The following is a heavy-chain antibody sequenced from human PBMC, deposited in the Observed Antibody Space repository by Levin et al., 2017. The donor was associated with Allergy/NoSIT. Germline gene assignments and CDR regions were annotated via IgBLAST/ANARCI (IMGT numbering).Heavy chain of an antibody. CDR1: GFTFSTYA. CDR3: AKESSGYSYGPKDFDF. Sequence: ETLSLTCAASGFTFSTYAMNWVRQAPGKGLQWVALITARGGSTYYADSVKGRFIISRDNSKNSLFLQMNSLRVEDTAVYYCAKESSGYSYGPKDFDFWGQGTLVTVSS. V-gene: IGHV3-23*01. D-gene: IGHD5-18*01. J-gene: IGHJ4*02. CDR2: ITARGGST.